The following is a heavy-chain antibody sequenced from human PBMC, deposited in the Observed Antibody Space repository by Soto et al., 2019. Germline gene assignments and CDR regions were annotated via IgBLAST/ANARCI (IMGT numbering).Heavy chain of an antibody. Sequence: GGSLRRSCAASVFTFSNYNMNWVRQAPGKGLEWVSSISSSSITIYYADSVKGRFTISRDNAKNSLYLQMNSLRDEDTAVYYCASRYYYDSSGYYYPYYYWGQGTLVTVSS. J-gene: IGHJ4*02. CDR1: VFTFSNYN. CDR2: ISSSSITI. V-gene: IGHV3-48*02. D-gene: IGHD3-22*01. CDR3: ASRYYYDSSGYYYPYYY.